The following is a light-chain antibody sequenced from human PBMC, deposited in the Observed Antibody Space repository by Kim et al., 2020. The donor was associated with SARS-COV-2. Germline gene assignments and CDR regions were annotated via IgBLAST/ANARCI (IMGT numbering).Light chain of an antibody. CDR1: QSVGRN. CDR2: GAS. J-gene: IGKJ2*01. CDR3: QQCDNWPRT. Sequence: EIVMTQSPATLSVSPGERATLSCRASQSVGRNLAWYRQKPGQAPSLLIYGASIRAAGVPDRFSGSGSGTEFTLTISRLHSEDFVVYYCQQCDNWPRTFGQGTKLEI. V-gene: IGKV3-15*01.